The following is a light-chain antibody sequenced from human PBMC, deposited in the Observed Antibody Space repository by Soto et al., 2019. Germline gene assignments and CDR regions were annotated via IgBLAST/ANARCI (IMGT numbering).Light chain of an antibody. Sequence: DVQMTHGPSSLSAFVRDRVTITCRASQGIAPYLAWFQQKPGKVPKLLIYATSTLQSGAPSRFSGSGSGTDCTLTINSLQPEDVRTYYCQKNNSAPLTFGGWTKVEIK. CDR1: QGIAPY. J-gene: IGKJ4*01. V-gene: IGKV1-27*01. CDR2: ATS. CDR3: QKNNSAPLT.